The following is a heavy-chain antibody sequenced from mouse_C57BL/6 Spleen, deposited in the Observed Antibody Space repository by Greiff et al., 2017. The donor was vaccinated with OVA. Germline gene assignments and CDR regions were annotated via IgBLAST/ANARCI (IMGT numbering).Heavy chain of an antibody. D-gene: IGHD1-1*01. CDR3: TTVTTVGGDY. CDR2: IDPENGDT. V-gene: IGHV14-4*01. CDR1: GFNIKDDY. Sequence: VQLQQSGAELVRPGASVKLSCTASGFNIKDDYMHWVKQRPEQGLEWIGWIDPENGDTEYASKIQGKATITADTSSNTAYLQLSSLTSEDTAVYYCTTVTTVGGDYWGQGTSVTVSS. J-gene: IGHJ4*01.